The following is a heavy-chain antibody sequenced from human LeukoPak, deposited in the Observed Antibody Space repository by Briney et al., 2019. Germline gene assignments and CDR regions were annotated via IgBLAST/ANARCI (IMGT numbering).Heavy chain of an antibody. J-gene: IGHJ5*02. CDR3: AGRMIDP. CDR1: GYTFTSYD. D-gene: IGHD2-15*01. V-gene: IGHV1-8*03. CDR2: MNPNSGNT. Sequence: ASVKVSCKASGYTFTSYDIKWVRQATGQGLEWMGWMNPNSGNTVYAQKLQGRVTITRNTSISTAYMELSSLRSEDTAVYYCAGRMIDPWGQGTLVTVSS.